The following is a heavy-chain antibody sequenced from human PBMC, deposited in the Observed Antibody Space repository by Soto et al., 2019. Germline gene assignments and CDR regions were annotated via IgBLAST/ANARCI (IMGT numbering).Heavy chain of an antibody. CDR2: IYYSGST. CDR3: TRDKITGLFDY. J-gene: IGHJ4*02. V-gene: IGHV4-59*12. D-gene: IGHD2-8*02. Sequence: SETLSLTCTVSGGSISSYYWSWIRQPPGKGLEWIGYIYYSGSTNYNPSLKSRVTISVDTSKNQFSLKLTSVTAADTAVYYCTRDKITGLFDYWGQGTLVTVSS. CDR1: GGSISSYY.